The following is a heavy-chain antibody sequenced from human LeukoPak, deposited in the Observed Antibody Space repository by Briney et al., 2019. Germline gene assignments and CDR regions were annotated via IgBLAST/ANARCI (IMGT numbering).Heavy chain of an antibody. V-gene: IGHV4-59*01. CDR3: ARVLPNGNYYYDYMDV. Sequence: SETLSLTCTVSGGSISSYYWSWIRQPPGKGLEWIGYIYYSGSTNYNPSLKSRVTISVDTSKKQFSLKLSSVAAADTAVYYCARVLPNGNYYYDYMDVWGKGTTVTVSS. D-gene: IGHD3-10*01. J-gene: IGHJ6*03. CDR1: GGSISSYY. CDR2: IYYSGST.